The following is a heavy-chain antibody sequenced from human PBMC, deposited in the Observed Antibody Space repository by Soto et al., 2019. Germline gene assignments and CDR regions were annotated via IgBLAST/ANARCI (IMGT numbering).Heavy chain of an antibody. V-gene: IGHV3-33*01. J-gene: IGHJ4*02. CDR1: GFTFSRYG. CDR3: ARDDDYEANAFDY. D-gene: IGHD3-22*01. CDR2: IWNDGIRK. Sequence: GGSLRLSCAASGFTFSRYGTHWVRQAPGKGLEWVALIWNDGIRKVYVDSVKGRFTISRDNSKNTLDLQMNSLRAEDTAVYYCARDDDYEANAFDYWGPGTLVTVSS.